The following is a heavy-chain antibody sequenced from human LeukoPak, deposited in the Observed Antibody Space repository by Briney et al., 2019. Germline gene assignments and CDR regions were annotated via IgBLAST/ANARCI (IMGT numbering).Heavy chain of an antibody. CDR1: GFTFSSNW. CDR3: ARGRGLPGPLDY. J-gene: IGHJ4*02. D-gene: IGHD3-10*01. CDR2: IKRDGSQK. Sequence: PGGSLRLSCAASGFTFSSNWMSWVRQAPGKGLEWLANIKRDGSQKYYVDSVKGRFTISRDNAKNSLYLQMNSLRAEDTAVYYCARGRGLPGPLDYWGQGTLVTVSS. V-gene: IGHV3-7*01.